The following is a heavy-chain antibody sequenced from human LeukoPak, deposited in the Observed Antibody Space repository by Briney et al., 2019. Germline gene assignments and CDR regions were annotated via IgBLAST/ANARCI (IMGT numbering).Heavy chain of an antibody. CDR2: ISGSGGST. CDR1: GFTFSSYA. D-gene: IGHD5-18*01. V-gene: IGHV3-23*01. Sequence: QAGGSLRLSCAASGFTFSSYAMSWVRQAPGKGLEWVSAISGSGGSTYYADSVKGRFTISRDNSKNTLYLQMNSLRAEDTAVYYCARVDTAMVTFAFDIWGQGTMVTVSS. CDR3: ARVDTAMVTFAFDI. J-gene: IGHJ3*02.